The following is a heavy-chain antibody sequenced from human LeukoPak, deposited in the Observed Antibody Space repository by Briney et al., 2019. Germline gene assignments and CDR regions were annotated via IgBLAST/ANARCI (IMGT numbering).Heavy chain of an antibody. D-gene: IGHD4-11*01. CDR2: IYSGGAT. Sequence: GDSLRLSCAASGFTVSNSYMSWVRQAPGKGLEWVSMIYSGGATYYADSVRGRFTISRDNSKNTLFLQMNSLRVEDTAVYYCARDHYSNYLDYWAREPWSPSPQ. J-gene: IGHJ4*02. CDR3: ARDHYSNYLDY. V-gene: IGHV3-53*01. CDR1: GFTVSNSY.